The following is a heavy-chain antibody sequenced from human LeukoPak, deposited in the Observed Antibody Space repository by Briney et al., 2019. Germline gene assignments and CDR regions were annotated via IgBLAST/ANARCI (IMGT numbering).Heavy chain of an antibody. J-gene: IGHJ3*02. CDR1: GFTFSSYS. Sequence: PGGSLRLSCAASGFTFSSYSMNWVRQAPGKGLEWVSSISSSSSYIYYADSVKGRFTISRDNAKKSLYMQMNSLRAEDTALYYCVRSLYGDHDAFDIWGQGTKVTVSS. CDR3: VRSLYGDHDAFDI. D-gene: IGHD2-21*02. CDR2: ISSSSSYI. V-gene: IGHV3-21*04.